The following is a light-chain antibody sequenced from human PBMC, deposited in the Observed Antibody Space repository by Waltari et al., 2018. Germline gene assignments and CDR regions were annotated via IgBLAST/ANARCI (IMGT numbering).Light chain of an antibody. CDR2: GTS. CDR3: LQDRTGLT. CDR1: QDLDNH. J-gene: IGKJ4*01. Sequence: AIQMTQSPPSLSASVGDTVTITCRASQDLDNHLAWYQQKPGKAPKLLVYGTSILQTMVPSRFSGSGSGTTFALTSSSLQPADSATYYCLQDRTGLTFGGGTKVEI. V-gene: IGKV1-6*02.